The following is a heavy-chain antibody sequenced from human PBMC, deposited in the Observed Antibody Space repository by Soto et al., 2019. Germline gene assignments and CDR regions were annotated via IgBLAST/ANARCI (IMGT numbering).Heavy chain of an antibody. V-gene: IGHV1-18*01. CDR1: GYTFTSYG. CDR2: ISAYNGNT. Sequence: QVQLVQSGAEVKKPGASVKVSCKASGYTFTSYGISWVRQAPGQGLEWMGWISAYNGNTNSAQKLQGXVSXXTXASTSTAYMELRSLRSDDTAVYYCARGAVAPASGDYWGQGTLVTVSS. D-gene: IGHD6-25*01. J-gene: IGHJ4*02. CDR3: ARGAVAPASGDY.